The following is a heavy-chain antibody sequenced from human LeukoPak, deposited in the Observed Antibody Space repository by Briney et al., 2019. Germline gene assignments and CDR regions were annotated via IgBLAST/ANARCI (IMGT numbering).Heavy chain of an antibody. CDR3: AKERITTTAFDY. CDR1: GFTFTNYP. D-gene: IGHD4-17*01. J-gene: IGHJ4*02. Sequence: GGSLRLSCAASGFTFTNYPMNWVRQAPGKGLEWVSDISGSGGNTHYADSVKGRFTIFRDNAKNTLYLQMNSLRAEDTAIYYCAKERITTTAFDYWGQGTLVTVSS. V-gene: IGHV3-23*01. CDR2: ISGSGGNT.